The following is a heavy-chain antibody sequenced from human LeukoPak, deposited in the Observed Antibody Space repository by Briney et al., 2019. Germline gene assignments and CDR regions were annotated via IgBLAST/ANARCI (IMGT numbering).Heavy chain of an antibody. J-gene: IGHJ6*04. CDR3: ASSYYYGSGSYYYGMDV. Sequence: ASVKVSCKASGYTFTSYGISWVRQAPGQGLEWMGWISAYDGNTNYAQKLQGRVTMTTDTSTSTAYIELRSLRSDDTAVYYCASSYYYGSGSYYYGMDVWGKGTTVTVSS. CDR1: GYTFTSYG. CDR2: ISAYDGNT. V-gene: IGHV1-18*04. D-gene: IGHD3-10*01.